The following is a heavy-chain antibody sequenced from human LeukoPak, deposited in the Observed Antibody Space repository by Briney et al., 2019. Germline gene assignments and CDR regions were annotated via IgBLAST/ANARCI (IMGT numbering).Heavy chain of an antibody. J-gene: IGHJ4*02. D-gene: IGHD4-17*01. CDR2: ISSSSSTI. CDR1: GFTFSSYS. Sequence: PGGSLRLSCAASGFTFSSYSMNWVRQAPGKGLEWVSYISSSSSTIYYADSVKGRFTISRDNAKNSLYLQMNSLRAEDTAVYYCAREVTTVTTGYFDYWGQGTLVTVSS. CDR3: AREVTTVTTGYFDY. V-gene: IGHV3-48*01.